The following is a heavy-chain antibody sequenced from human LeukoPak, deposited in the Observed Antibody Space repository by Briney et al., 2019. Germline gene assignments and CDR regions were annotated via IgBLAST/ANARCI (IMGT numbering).Heavy chain of an antibody. CDR3: ARTGYDSSGYYRADVDY. J-gene: IGHJ4*02. CDR2: ISAYNGNT. Sequence: ASVKVSCKASGYTFTSYGISWVRQPPGQGLEWMGWISAYNGNTNYAQKLQGRLTITTDTSTSTAYMELGSLRSDDTAVYYCARTGYDSSGYYRADVDYWGQGTLVTVSS. D-gene: IGHD3-22*01. CDR1: GYTFTSYG. V-gene: IGHV1-18*01.